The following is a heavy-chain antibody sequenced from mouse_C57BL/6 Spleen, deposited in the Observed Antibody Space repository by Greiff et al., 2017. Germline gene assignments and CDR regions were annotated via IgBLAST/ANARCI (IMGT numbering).Heavy chain of an antibody. V-gene: IGHV1-15*01. Sequence: QVQLKESGAELVRPGASVTLSCKASGYTFTDYEMHWVKQTPVHGLEWIGAIDPETGGTAYNQKFKGKAILTADKSSSTAYMELRSLTSEDSAVYYCTREGNYDYPWFAYWGQGTLVTVSA. CDR3: TREGNYDYPWFAY. J-gene: IGHJ3*01. D-gene: IGHD2-4*01. CDR1: GYTFTDYE. CDR2: IDPETGGT.